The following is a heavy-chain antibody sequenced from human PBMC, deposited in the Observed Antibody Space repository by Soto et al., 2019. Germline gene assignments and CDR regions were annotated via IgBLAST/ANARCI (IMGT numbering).Heavy chain of an antibody. V-gene: IGHV3-74*01. CDR1: GGTCSYYW. D-gene: IGHD2-21*02. Sequence: GGSLRLSCAASGGTCSYYWMHWVRQAPGQGLVWVSRIHSDGSSTTYADSVKGRFTISRDNAKNTLYLQMNSLRAEDTAVYYCARGDRGAFDLWGQGTMVTVSS. J-gene: IGHJ3*01. CDR3: ARGDRGAFDL. CDR2: IHSDGSST.